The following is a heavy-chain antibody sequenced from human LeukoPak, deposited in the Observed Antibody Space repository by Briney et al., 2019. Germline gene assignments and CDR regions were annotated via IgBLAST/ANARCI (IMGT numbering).Heavy chain of an antibody. CDR1: GGSFSGYY. V-gene: IGHV4-34*01. D-gene: IGHD1-26*01. CDR3: ARVLVGATSVDY. Sequence: SETLSLTCAVYGGSFSGYYWSWIRQPPGKGLEWIGEINHSGSTNYNPSLKSRVTISVDTSKNQFSLKLSSVTAADTAVYYCARVLVGATSVDYWGQGTLVTVSS. CDR2: INHSGST. J-gene: IGHJ4*02.